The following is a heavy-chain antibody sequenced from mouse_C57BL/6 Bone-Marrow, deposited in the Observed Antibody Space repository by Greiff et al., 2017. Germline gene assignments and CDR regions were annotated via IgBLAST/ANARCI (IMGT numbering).Heavy chain of an antibody. CDR2: LSRGSSSI. Sequence: DVMLVESGGGLVKPGGSLTLSCAASGFTFSDYGMHWVRQAPEKGLEWVAYLSRGSSSISYADTVKGRFTFSRATAYNTLFLQMTSLRSEDTAMYYCARPLTVDYYAMDYWGQGTSVTVSS. D-gene: IGHD1-1*01. V-gene: IGHV5-17*01. CDR1: GFTFSDYG. CDR3: ARPLTVDYYAMDY. J-gene: IGHJ4*01.